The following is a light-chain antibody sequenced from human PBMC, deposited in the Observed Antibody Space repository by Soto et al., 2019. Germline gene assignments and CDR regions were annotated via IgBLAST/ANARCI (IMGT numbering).Light chain of an antibody. Sequence: QSALTQPASVSGSPGQSITISCTGTSSDVGGYNYVSWYQQHPGKAPKLMIYDVSNRPSGVSNRFSGSKSGNKASLTISGLQAEVEGDYYCSSYTSSSFVVFGRGTKLTVL. CDR2: DVS. CDR1: SSDVGGYNY. CDR3: SSYTSSSFVV. V-gene: IGLV2-14*01. J-gene: IGLJ2*01.